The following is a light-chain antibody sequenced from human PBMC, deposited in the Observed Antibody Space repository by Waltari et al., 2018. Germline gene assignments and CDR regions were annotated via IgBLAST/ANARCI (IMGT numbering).Light chain of an antibody. Sequence: EIVMTQSPATLSVSPGERATLSCRARQSVNSNLAWYQQKPGQAPRLLIYGSSTRATGIPARFSGSGSGTEFTLTISSMQSEDFAVYYCQQYNNWPLYTFGQGTKLEIK. CDR2: GSS. J-gene: IGKJ2*01. CDR1: QSVNSN. CDR3: QQYNNWPLYT. V-gene: IGKV3-15*01.